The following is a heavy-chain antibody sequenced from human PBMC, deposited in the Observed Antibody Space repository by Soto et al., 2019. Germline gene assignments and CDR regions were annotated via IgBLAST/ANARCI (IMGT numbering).Heavy chain of an antibody. CDR3: ARGFSAGKGSPPDF. CDR1: GYTFTSYG. Sequence: GASVKVSCKASGYTFTSYGISWVRQAPGQGLEWMGWISAYNGNTNYAQKLQGRVTISRDNSKNTLYLQMSSPRAEDTAVYYCARGFSAGKGSPPDFWGQGSLVTVSS. D-gene: IGHD6-13*01. CDR2: ISAYNGNT. J-gene: IGHJ4*02. V-gene: IGHV1-18*04.